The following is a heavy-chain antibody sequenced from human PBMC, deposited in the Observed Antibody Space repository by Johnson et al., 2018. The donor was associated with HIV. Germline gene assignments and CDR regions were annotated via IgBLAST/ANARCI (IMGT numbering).Heavy chain of an antibody. J-gene: IGHJ3*02. CDR2: INWNGGST. CDR1: GFIFDDYG. D-gene: IGHD3-22*01. Sequence: VQLVESGGGVVRPGGSLRLSCAGSGFIFDDYGMNWVRQVPGKGLEWVSGINWNGGSTGYADSVKGRFTISRDNAKKSLYLQMNSLRAEDTDLYFCTRDQDYSDSSGYYRGVRAFDIWGQGTMVTISS. V-gene: IGHV3-20*04. CDR3: TRDQDYSDSSGYYRGVRAFDI.